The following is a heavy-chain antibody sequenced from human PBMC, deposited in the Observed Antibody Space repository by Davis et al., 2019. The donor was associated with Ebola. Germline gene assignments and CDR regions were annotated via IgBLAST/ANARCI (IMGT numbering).Heavy chain of an antibody. CDR2: IYYSGST. CDR3: AKDLTMIVVEVYFDY. V-gene: IGHV4-59*01. CDR1: GGSISSYY. Sequence: SETLSLTCTVSGGSISSYYWNWIRQPPGKGLEWIGYIYYSGSTNYNPSLKRRVTISVETSKNQFSLKLSYVTAADTAVYYCAKDLTMIVVEVYFDYWGQGTLVTVSS. J-gene: IGHJ4*02. D-gene: IGHD3-22*01.